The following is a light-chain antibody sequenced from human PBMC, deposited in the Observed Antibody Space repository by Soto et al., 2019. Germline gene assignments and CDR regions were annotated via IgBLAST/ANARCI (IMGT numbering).Light chain of an antibody. J-gene: IGLJ1*01. CDR2: EVS. V-gene: IGLV2-14*01. CDR3: GSYTGSIYV. CDR1: SSDVGGYKF. Sequence: QSALTQPASVSGSPGQSITISCTGTSSDVGGYKFVSWYQQHPGKAPKLMIYEVSNRPSGVFSRFSGSKSGNTASLTISGLQAEDEADYYCGSYTGSIYVFGTGTKVTVL.